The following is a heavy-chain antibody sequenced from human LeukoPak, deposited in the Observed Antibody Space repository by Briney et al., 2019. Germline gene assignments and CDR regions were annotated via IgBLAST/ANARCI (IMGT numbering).Heavy chain of an antibody. J-gene: IGHJ4*02. CDR1: GFTVSAYA. V-gene: IGHV3-23*01. CDR2: IYDDNT. CDR3: AKEGFDS. Sequence: GVSLRLSCAASGFTVSAYAMAWVRQAPGKGLEWVSTIYDDNTYYADSVKGRFAISTDNSKNTLYLQMNSLRAEDTAVYYCAKEGFDSWGQGTLVTVSS.